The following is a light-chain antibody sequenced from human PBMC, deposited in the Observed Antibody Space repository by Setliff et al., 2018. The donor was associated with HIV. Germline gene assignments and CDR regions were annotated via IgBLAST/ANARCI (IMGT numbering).Light chain of an antibody. J-gene: IGLJ1*01. CDR1: NIGSKS. CDR2: YDS. Sequence: SNELTQPPSVSVAPGKTARITCGGNNIGSKSVHWYQQKPGQAPVLVIYYDSDRPSGIPERFSGSNSGNTAALAISWVEAGDEADYYCQVWDSSSDHPGYVFGTGTKVTVL. V-gene: IGLV3-21*04. CDR3: QVWDSSSDHPGYV.